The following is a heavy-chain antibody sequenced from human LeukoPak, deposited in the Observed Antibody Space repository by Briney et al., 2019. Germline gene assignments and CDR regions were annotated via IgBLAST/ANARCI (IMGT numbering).Heavy chain of an antibody. CDR2: IYHSGST. CDR1: GGSISSGGYY. V-gene: IGHV4-30-2*01. D-gene: IGHD6-19*01. J-gene: IGHJ4*02. CDR3: ARASLIAVAGNDY. Sequence: PSETLSLTCTVSGGSISSGGYYWSWIRQPPGKGLEWIGYIYHSGSTYYNPSLKSRVTISVDRSKNQFSLKLSSVTAADTAVYYCARASLIAVAGNDYWGQGTLVTASS.